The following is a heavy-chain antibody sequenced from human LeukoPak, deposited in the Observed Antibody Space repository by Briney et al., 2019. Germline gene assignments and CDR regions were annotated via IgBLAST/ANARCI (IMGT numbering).Heavy chain of an antibody. Sequence: GGSLRLSCAASGFTVSSNYMSWVRQAPGKGLEWVSVIYSGGSTYYADSVKGRFTIYRDNSKNTLYLQMNSLRAEDTAVYYCARDVTTMVREGDAFDIWGQGTMVTVSS. CDR3: ARDVTTMVREGDAFDI. J-gene: IGHJ3*02. CDR1: GFTVSSNY. V-gene: IGHV3-66*01. D-gene: IGHD3-10*01. CDR2: IYSGGST.